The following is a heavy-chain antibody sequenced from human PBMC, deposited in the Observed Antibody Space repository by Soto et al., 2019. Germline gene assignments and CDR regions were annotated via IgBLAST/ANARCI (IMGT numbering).Heavy chain of an antibody. CDR3: ARLNCDYAVDY. CDR2: ISTWNDGK. CDR1: GYTFTSYG. D-gene: IGHD4-17*01. V-gene: IGHV1-18*04. Sequence: ASVKVSCKPSGYTFTSYGFSWVRQAPGQGPEWMGWISTWNDGKTDAQKFRGRVTMTTDTSTSTAYMELRSLRSGDTAVYYCARLNCDYAVDYWGPGTLVTVSS. J-gene: IGHJ4*02.